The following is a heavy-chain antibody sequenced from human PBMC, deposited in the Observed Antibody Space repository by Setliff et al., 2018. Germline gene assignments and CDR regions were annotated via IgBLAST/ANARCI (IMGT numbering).Heavy chain of an antibody. Sequence: PGGSLRLSCAASAFTFSNYGMHWVRQAPGKGLEWVAFIRYDGSIKYYADSVKGRFTISRDNAQNSLYLQMNSLRAEDTAVYYCARSYNFWSGPALDVWGKGTTVTVSS. CDR3: ARSYNFWSGPALDV. J-gene: IGHJ6*04. CDR1: AFTFSNYG. CDR2: IRYDGSIK. V-gene: IGHV3-30*02. D-gene: IGHD3-3*01.